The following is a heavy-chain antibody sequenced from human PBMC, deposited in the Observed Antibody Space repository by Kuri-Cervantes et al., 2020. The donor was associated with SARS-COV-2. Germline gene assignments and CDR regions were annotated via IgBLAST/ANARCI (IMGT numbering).Heavy chain of an antibody. CDR1: GFTFSSYS. J-gene: IGHJ4*02. D-gene: IGHD3-16*01. V-gene: IGHV3-48*01. CDR2: ISSSSSTI. Sequence: GGSLRLSCAASGFTFSSYSMNWVRQAPGKGLEWVSYISSSSSTIYYADSVKGRFTISRDNAKNSLYLQMNSLRAEDTAVYYCAREHLSVSYVFDYWGQGTLVTVSS. CDR3: AREHLSVSYVFDY.